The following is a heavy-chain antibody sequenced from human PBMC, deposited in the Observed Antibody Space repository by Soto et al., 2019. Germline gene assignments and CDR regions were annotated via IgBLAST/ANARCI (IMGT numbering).Heavy chain of an antibody. J-gene: IGHJ3*02. CDR3: ARDPKYGDYETAGASDI. CDR2: IWFDGSNK. V-gene: IGHV3-33*01. CDR1: GFTFSIYA. Sequence: QVQLVESGGGVVQPGRSLRLSCAASGFTFSIYAMHWVRQAPGKGLEWVAVIWFDGSNKYYADSVKGRFTISRDNSKNTLYLQMSSLRAEDTAVYYCARDPKYGDYETAGASDIWGQGTMVIVSS. D-gene: IGHD4-17*01.